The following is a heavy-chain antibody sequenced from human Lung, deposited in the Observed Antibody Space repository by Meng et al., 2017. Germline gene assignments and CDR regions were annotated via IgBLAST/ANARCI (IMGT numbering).Heavy chain of an antibody. CDR3: TGHIDY. Sequence: VRLVGSGGGLVKPGGSLRLSCEGTGFTFSNAWMTWVRQVPGKRLEWVGRIKSKPDGETIDYAAPVKGRFTISRDDSKNTVYLQMNSLKTEDTALYYCTGHIDYWGQGTLVTVSS. J-gene: IGHJ4*02. CDR1: GFTFSNAW. CDR2: IKSKPDGETI. V-gene: IGHV3-15*01.